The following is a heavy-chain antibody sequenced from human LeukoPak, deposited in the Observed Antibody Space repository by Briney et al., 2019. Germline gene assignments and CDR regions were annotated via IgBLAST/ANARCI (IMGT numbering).Heavy chain of an antibody. Sequence: GGSLRLSCAASGFTFSSYAMHWVRQAPGKGLEGVAVISYDGSNKYYADSVKGRFTISRDNSKNTLYLQMNSLRVEDTAVYYCARVLARGVVIIPNYYYYGMDVWGQGTTVTVSS. CDR3: ARVLARGVVIIPNYYYYGMDV. CDR1: GFTFSSYA. V-gene: IGHV3-30-3*01. CDR2: ISYDGSNK. J-gene: IGHJ6*02. D-gene: IGHD3-3*01.